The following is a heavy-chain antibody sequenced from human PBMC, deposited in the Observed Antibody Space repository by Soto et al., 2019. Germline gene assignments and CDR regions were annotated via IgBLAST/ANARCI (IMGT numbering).Heavy chain of an antibody. J-gene: IGHJ4*02. Sequence: QVQLVESGGGLVKPGGSRKLSCAASGSPFRTTYRSWTAQAPGKGLEWVSYISSSGSTIYYADSVKGRFTISRDNAKNSLYLQMNSLRAEDTAVYYCARDISYYFDYWGQGTLVTVSS. CDR2: ISSSGSTI. CDR1: GSPFRTTY. D-gene: IGHD3-9*01. V-gene: IGHV3-11*01. CDR3: ARDISYYFDY.